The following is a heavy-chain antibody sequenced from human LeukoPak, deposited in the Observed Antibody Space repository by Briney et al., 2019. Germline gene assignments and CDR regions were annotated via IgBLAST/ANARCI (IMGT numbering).Heavy chain of an antibody. CDR1: GGSFSSYY. D-gene: IGHD6-13*01. CDR2: IYTSGST. J-gene: IGHJ4*02. Sequence: SETLSLTCAVYGGSFSSYYWSWIRQPARKGLEWIGRIYTSGSTNYNPSLKSRVTMSVDTSKNQFSLKLSSVTAADTAVYYCARVGWDSSSWYYFDYWGQGTLVTVSS. V-gene: IGHV4-59*10. CDR3: ARVGWDSSSWYYFDY.